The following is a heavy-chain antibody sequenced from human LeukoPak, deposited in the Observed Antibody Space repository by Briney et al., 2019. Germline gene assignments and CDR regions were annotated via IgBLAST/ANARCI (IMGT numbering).Heavy chain of an antibody. V-gene: IGHV3-74*01. Sequence: GGSLRLSCAASGFTSSSNWMHWVRQAPGKGLVWVSRINSDGSTTNYADSVRGRFTISRDNAKNTLYLQMNSLRDEDTATYYCIMYNSGWNWGQGTLVTVSS. CDR2: INSDGSTT. J-gene: IGHJ4*02. CDR3: IMYNSGWN. D-gene: IGHD6-19*01. CDR1: GFTSSSNW.